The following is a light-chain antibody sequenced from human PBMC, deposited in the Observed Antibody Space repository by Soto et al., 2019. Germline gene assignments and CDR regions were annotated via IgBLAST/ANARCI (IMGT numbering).Light chain of an antibody. Sequence: IVLTQSPVTLSLSPGERATLSCRASQGVNSTYVAWYQQKPGQAPRLLIYAASIRATGIPDRFSGSGSGTDCILTISRLEPEEFVVYYCQHYGSSFTFGPGTKVDIK. CDR3: QHYGSSFT. CDR2: AAS. J-gene: IGKJ3*01. CDR1: QGVNSTY. V-gene: IGKV3-20*01.